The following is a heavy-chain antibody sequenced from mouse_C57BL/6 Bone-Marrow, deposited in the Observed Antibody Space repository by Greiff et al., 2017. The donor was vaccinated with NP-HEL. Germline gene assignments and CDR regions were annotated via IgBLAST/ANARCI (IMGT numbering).Heavy chain of an antibody. J-gene: IGHJ1*03. CDR2: IDPSDSYT. CDR3: ASYGSSFYWYFDV. D-gene: IGHD1-1*01. Sequence: QVQLQQPGAELVRPGTPVKLSCKASGYTFTSYWMHWVKQRPGQGLEWIGVIDPSDSYTNYNQKFKGKATLTVDTSSSTAYMQLSSLTSEDSAVYYCASYGSSFYWYFDVWGTGTTVTVSS. V-gene: IGHV1-59*01. CDR1: GYTFTSYW.